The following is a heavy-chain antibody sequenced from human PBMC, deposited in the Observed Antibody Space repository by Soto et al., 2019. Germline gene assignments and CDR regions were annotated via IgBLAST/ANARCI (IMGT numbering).Heavy chain of an antibody. CDR1: GFTFSNYA. J-gene: IGHJ4*02. Sequence: EVQLLESGGGLVQPGGSLRLSCAASGFTFSNYAMSWVRQAPGKGLEWVSAISGSGGSTYYADSVKGRFTFSRDNSKNTLYLQMNSLRAADTAVYYCARRTSGWAFDYCGQGTLVTVSS. V-gene: IGHV3-23*01. CDR2: ISGSGGST. CDR3: ARRTSGWAFDY. D-gene: IGHD6-19*01.